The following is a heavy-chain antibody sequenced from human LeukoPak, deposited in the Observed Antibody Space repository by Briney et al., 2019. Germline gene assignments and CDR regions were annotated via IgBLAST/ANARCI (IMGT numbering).Heavy chain of an antibody. V-gene: IGHV3-30*18. CDR3: AKGMDYDFWSGVR. CDR1: GFTFSSYG. D-gene: IGHD3-3*01. CDR2: ISYDGSNK. Sequence: PGRSLRLSCAASGFTFSSYGMHWVRQAPGKGLEWVAVISYDGSNKYYADSVKGRFTISRDNSKNTLYLQMNSLRAEDTAVYYCAKGMDYDFWSGVRWGQGTLVTVSS. J-gene: IGHJ4*02.